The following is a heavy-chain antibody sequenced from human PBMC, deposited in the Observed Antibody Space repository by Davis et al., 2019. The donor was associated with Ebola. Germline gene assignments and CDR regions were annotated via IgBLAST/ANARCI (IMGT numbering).Heavy chain of an antibody. V-gene: IGHV1-2*04. CDR1: GYTFTGYY. Sequence: ASVKVSCKASGYTFTGYYMNWVRQAPGQGLEWMGWINPNSGGTNYAQKFQGWVTMTRDTSISTAYMELSRLRSDDTAVYYCARVWVVPAAPNWFDPWGQGTLVTVSS. CDR2: INPNSGGT. J-gene: IGHJ5*02. D-gene: IGHD2-2*01. CDR3: ARVWVVPAAPNWFDP.